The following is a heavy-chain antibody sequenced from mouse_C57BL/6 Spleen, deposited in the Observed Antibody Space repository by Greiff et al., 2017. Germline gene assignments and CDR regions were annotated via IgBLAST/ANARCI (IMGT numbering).Heavy chain of an antibody. D-gene: IGHD1-1*01. CDR1: GYTFTSYW. CDR3: ASCGYYGSSYAFAY. V-gene: IGHV1-64*01. J-gene: IGHJ3*01. Sequence: QVQLQQPGAELVKPGASVKLSCKASGYTFTSYWMHWVKQRPGQGLEWLGMIHPNSGSTNYNEKFKSKAPLTVDKSSSTAYMQLSSLTSEDSSVDYCASCGYYGSSYAFAYWGQGTLVTVSA. CDR2: IHPNSGST.